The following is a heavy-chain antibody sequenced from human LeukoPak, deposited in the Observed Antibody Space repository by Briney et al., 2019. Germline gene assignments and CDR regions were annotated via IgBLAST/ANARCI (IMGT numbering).Heavy chain of an antibody. Sequence: SETLSLTCTVSGGSISSSYYYWGWIRQHPGKGLEWIGYIYYSGGTYYNPSLKSRVTISVDTPKNQFSLKLSAVTAADTAVYYCARASRDYYDSSGYHETFDYWGQGTLVTVSS. J-gene: IGHJ4*02. V-gene: IGHV4-31*03. CDR1: GGSISSSYYY. D-gene: IGHD3-22*01. CDR2: IYYSGGT. CDR3: ARASRDYYDSSGYHETFDY.